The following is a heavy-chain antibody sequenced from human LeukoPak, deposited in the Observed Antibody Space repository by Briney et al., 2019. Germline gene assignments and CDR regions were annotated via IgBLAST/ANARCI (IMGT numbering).Heavy chain of an antibody. Sequence: SVKVSCKASGGTFSSYAISWVRQAPGQGLEWMGGTIPIFGTANYAQKFQGRVTITADESTSTAYMELSSLRSEDTAVYYCARQNLTEYDAFDIWGQGTMVTVSS. CDR1: GGTFSSYA. D-gene: IGHD1-14*01. CDR2: TIPIFGTA. J-gene: IGHJ3*02. V-gene: IGHV1-69*13. CDR3: ARQNLTEYDAFDI.